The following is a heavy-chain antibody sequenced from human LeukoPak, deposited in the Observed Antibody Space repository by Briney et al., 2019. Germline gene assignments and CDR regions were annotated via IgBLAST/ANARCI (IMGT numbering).Heavy chain of an antibody. Sequence: GGSLRLSCAASGFTFSSYAMHWVRQAPGKGLEWVAVISYDGSNKYYADSVKGRFTISRDNSKNTLYLQMNSLRAEDTAVYYCARAEGQLALAHMDVWGKGTTVTVSS. CDR3: ARAEGQLALAHMDV. J-gene: IGHJ6*03. CDR2: ISYDGSNK. D-gene: IGHD6-13*01. V-gene: IGHV3-30*04. CDR1: GFTFSSYA.